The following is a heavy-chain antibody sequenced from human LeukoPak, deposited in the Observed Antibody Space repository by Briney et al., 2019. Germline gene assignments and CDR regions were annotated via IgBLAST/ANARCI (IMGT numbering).Heavy chain of an antibody. CDR3: AGVHPLDWGDFDI. V-gene: IGHV4-61*02. CDR2: IYTSGST. J-gene: IGHJ3*02. D-gene: IGHD7-27*01. Sequence: LEWIGRIYTSGSTNYNPSLKIRVTISIDTSYNQFSLKLTSVTAADTAVYYCAGVHPLDWGDFDIWGQGTMVTVSS.